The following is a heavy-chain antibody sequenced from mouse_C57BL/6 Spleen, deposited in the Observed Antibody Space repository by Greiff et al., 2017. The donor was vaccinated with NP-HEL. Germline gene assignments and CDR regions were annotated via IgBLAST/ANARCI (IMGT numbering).Heavy chain of an antibody. CDR2: IDPTSGGT. D-gene: IGHD4-1*01. J-gene: IGHJ3*01. V-gene: IGHV1-72*01. Sequence: QVQLQQPGAELVKPGASVKLSCKASGYTFTSYWMHWVKQRPGRGLEWIGRIDPTSGGTNYNEKFKSKATLTVDKSSSTAYMQLSSLTSEDSAGYYCAVLEGFAYWGQGTLVTVSA. CDR1: GYTFTSYW. CDR3: AVLEGFAY.